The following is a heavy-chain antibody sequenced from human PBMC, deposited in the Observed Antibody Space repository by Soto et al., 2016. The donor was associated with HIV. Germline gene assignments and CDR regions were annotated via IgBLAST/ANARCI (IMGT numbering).Heavy chain of an antibody. Sequence: EVQLLESGGGLVQPGGSVRLSCGASGFTFSNYAMSWVRQAPGKGLEWVSGIDSSGGAIYYTDSVKGRSTISRDNSKNILYLNMNSLRVEDTATYFCSKAAINSPLWYFDLWGRGTLVTVSS. V-gene: IGHV3-23*01. D-gene: IGHD6-13*01. CDR1: GFTFSNYA. J-gene: IGHJ2*01. CDR3: SKAAINSPLWYFDL. CDR2: IDSSGGAI.